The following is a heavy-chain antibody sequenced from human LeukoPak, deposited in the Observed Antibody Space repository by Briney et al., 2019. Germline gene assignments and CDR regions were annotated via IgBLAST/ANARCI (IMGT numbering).Heavy chain of an antibody. D-gene: IGHD2-2*01. J-gene: IGHJ6*03. V-gene: IGHV4-34*01. CDR1: GGSFSGYY. CDR3: ARVGRVPAAIYHYYYMAV. CDR2: INHSGST. Sequence: PSETLSLTCAVYGGSFSGYYWSWIRQPPGKGLEWIGEINHSGSTNYNPSLKSRVTISVDTSKNQFSLKLSSVTAADTAVYYCARVGRVPAAIYHYYYMAVWGKGTTVTVSS.